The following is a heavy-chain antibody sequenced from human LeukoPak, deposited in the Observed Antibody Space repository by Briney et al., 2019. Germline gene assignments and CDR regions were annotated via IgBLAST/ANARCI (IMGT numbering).Heavy chain of an antibody. CDR3: ARDRSSGGIYYYYYMDV. J-gene: IGHJ6*03. V-gene: IGHV1-18*01. CDR2: ISAYNGNT. D-gene: IGHD1-14*01. CDR1: GYTFTSYG. Sequence: ASVKVSCKASGYTFTSYGISWVRQAPGRGLEWMGWISAYNGNTNYAQKLQGRVTMTTDTSTSTAYMELRSLRSDDTAVYYCARDRSSGGIYYYYYMDVWGKGTTVTVSS.